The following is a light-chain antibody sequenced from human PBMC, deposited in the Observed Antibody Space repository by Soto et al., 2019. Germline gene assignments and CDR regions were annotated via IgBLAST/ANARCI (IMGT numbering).Light chain of an antibody. CDR3: QVWDTNVV. CDR2: YDS. CDR1: NIGSES. J-gene: IGLJ2*01. Sequence: ELTQPPSVSVAPGKTATITCGGNNIGSESVHWYQQRPGQAPVLVISYDSDRPSGIPERFSGSNSGNTATLTISRVEAGDEADYYCQVWDTNVVFGGGTKVTVL. V-gene: IGLV3-21*04.